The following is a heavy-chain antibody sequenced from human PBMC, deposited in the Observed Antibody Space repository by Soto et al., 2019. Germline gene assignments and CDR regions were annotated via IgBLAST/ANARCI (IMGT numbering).Heavy chain of an antibody. V-gene: IGHV4-34*01. CDR2: INHSGST. J-gene: IGHJ6*03. CDR1: GGSFSGYY. Sequence: PSETLSLTCAVYGGSFSGYYWSWIRQPPGKGLEWIGEINHSGSTNYNPSLKSRVTISVDTSKNQFSLKLSSVTAADTAAYYCARGRRYYMDVWGKGTTVTVSS. CDR3: ARGRRYYMDV.